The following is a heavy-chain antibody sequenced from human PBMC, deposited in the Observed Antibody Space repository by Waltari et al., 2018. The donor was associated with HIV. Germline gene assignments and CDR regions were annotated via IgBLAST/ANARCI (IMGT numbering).Heavy chain of an antibody. CDR3: ARQKGGAVAGVDY. J-gene: IGHJ4*02. CDR2: IYSGGST. Sequence: EFQLVESGGGLLQPGGSLILSCAASGFTVSSTSTSLVCQAPGTGMEWVSVIYSGGSTYYADSVKGRFTISRDNSKNTLYLQMNSLRAEDTAVYYCARQKGGAVAGVDYWGQGTLVTVSS. CDR1: GFTVSSTS. V-gene: IGHV3-53*01. D-gene: IGHD6-19*01.